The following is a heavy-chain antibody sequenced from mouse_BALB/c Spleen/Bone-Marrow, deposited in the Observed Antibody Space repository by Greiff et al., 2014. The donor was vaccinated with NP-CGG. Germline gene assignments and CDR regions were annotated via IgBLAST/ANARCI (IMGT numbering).Heavy chain of an antibody. V-gene: IGHV5-12-2*01. CDR2: ISNGGGST. J-gene: IGHJ2*01. D-gene: IGHD1-1*01. Sequence: EVKVEESGGGLVRPGGSLKLSCAASGFTFSSYTMSWVRQTPEKRLEWVAYISNGGGSTYYPDTVKGRFTISRDNAKNTLYLQMSSLKSEDTAMYYCARHGGSRGYYFDYWGQGTTLTVSS. CDR1: GFTFSSYT. CDR3: ARHGGSRGYYFDY.